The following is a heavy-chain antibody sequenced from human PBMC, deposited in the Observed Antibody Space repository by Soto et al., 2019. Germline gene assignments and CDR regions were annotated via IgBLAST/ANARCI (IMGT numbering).Heavy chain of an antibody. CDR1: GDSITSSSYY. Sequence: QVQLQESGPGLVKPSETLSLTCTVSGDSITSSSYYLGWIRQPPGKGLGWIGNRFYSGNTYYNPSSESRATISVDTYNSQFPLRLSSVTASDTAVYYCARLRGGLYSWRYLDWGQGTLVTVSS. J-gene: IGHJ4*02. CDR3: ARLRGGLYSWRYLD. V-gene: IGHV4-39*01. D-gene: IGHD1-26*01. CDR2: RFYSGNT.